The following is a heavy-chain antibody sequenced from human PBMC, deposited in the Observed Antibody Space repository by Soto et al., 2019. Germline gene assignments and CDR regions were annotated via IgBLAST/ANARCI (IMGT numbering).Heavy chain of an antibody. CDR2: ISATGGST. D-gene: IGHD2-15*01. Sequence: GGSLRLSCAASGFTFSNFAVSWVRRAPGRGLEWVSSISATGGSTYYADSVKGRFTISRDNSKSVLYLQITSLRAEDSAIYYCAKAESCSSGGCFAIFDYWGQGAPVTVS. CDR1: GFTFSNFA. CDR3: AKAESCSSGGCFAIFDY. J-gene: IGHJ4*02. V-gene: IGHV3-23*01.